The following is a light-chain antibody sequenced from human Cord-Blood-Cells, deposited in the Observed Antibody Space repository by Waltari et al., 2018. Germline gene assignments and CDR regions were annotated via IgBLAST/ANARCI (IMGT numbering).Light chain of an antibody. J-gene: IGLJ2*01. V-gene: IGLV2-14*01. CDR2: DVS. CDR1: SSAVGGYNY. Sequence: QSALTQPASVSGSPGQSITISCTGTSSAVGGYNYVSCYQQHPGKAPKLMIYDVSKRPSGVSNRFSGSKSGNTASLTISGLQAEDEADYYCSSYTSSSTWVFGGGTKLTVL. CDR3: SSYTSSSTWV.